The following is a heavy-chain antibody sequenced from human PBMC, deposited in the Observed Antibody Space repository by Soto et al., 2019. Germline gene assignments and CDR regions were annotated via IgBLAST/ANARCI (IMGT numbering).Heavy chain of an antibody. CDR1: GFTFSDHY. CDR2: SSNSGSFT. J-gene: IGHJ4*02. D-gene: IGHD3-9*01. V-gene: IGHV3-11*06. Sequence: GGSLRLSCAASGFTFSDHYMSWIRQAPGKGLEWIGYSSNSGSFTRYADSVKGRFSISRDNAKNSLYLQINSLRGDDTAIYYCVRSGDNYNILDYWGQGTPVTVSS. CDR3: VRSGDNYNILDY.